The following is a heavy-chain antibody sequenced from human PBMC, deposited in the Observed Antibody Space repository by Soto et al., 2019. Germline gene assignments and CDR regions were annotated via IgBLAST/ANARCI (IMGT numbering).Heavy chain of an antibody. D-gene: IGHD2-15*01. J-gene: IGHJ4*02. Sequence: GGSLRLSCAASGFTFSISWMHWVRQVPGKGLEWVSRITSDGSKTIYADSVKGRFTISRDNAKSTVYLQMNSLRAEDTGVYYCAKDCHSCIDFWGQGSPVPVSS. CDR1: GFTFSISW. V-gene: IGHV3-74*01. CDR3: AKDCHSCIDF. CDR2: ITSDGSKT.